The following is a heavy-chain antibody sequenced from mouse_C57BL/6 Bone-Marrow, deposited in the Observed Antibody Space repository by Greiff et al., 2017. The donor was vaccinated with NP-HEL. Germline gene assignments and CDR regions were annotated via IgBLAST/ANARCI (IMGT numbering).Heavy chain of an antibody. Sequence: EVQLQQSGAELVRPGASVKLSCTASGFNIKDDYMHWVQQRPEQGLAWIGWIDPENGDTEYASKFQGKATITADTSSNTAYLQLSSLTSEDTAVYYCTTESAQATFDYWGQGTTLTVSS. V-gene: IGHV14-4*01. CDR1: GFNIKDDY. J-gene: IGHJ2*01. D-gene: IGHD3-2*02. CDR3: TTESAQATFDY. CDR2: IDPENGDT.